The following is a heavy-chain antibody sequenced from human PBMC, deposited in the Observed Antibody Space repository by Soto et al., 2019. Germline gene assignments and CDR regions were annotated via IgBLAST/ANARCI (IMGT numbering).Heavy chain of an antibody. CDR2: ISWNSGSI. CDR3: AKDYGDYSGIDYYYYMDV. Sequence: GGSLRLSCAASGFTFDDYAMHWVRQAPGKGLEWVSGISWNSGSIGYADSVKGRFTISRDNAKNSLYLQMNSLRAEDTALYYCAKDYGDYSGIDYYYYMDVWGKGTTVTVSS. V-gene: IGHV3-9*01. J-gene: IGHJ6*03. CDR1: GFTFDDYA. D-gene: IGHD4-17*01.